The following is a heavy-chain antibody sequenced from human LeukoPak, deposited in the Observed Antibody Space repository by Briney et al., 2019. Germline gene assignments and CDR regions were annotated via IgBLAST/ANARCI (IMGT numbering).Heavy chain of an antibody. Sequence: SDTLSLTCTVSGGSISSYYWSWIRQPPGKGLEWIGYIYYSGSTNYNPSLKSRVTISVDTSKNQFSLKLSSVTAADTAVYYCASAPTYSSSWYTNWYFDLWGRGTLVTVSS. D-gene: IGHD6-13*01. CDR3: ASAPTYSSSWYTNWYFDL. J-gene: IGHJ2*01. CDR2: IYYSGST. CDR1: GGSISSYY. V-gene: IGHV4-59*08.